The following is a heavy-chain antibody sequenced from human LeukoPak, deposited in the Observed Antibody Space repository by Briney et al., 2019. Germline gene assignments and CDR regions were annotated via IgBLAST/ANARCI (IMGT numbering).Heavy chain of an antibody. J-gene: IGHJ4*02. D-gene: IGHD7-27*01. V-gene: IGHV4-34*01. CDR2: ITHSGST. Sequence: SETLSLTCAVYGGSFSNYYWSWIRQSPGKGLEWIGEITHSGSTNYNPSLKSRVTISVDKSKNQFSLKLSSVTAADTAVYYCARDFSRVTGDDYWGQGTLVTVSS. CDR3: ARDFSRVTGDDY. CDR1: GGSFSNYY.